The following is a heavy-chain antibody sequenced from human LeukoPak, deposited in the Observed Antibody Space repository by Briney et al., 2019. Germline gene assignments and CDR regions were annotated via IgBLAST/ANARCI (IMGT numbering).Heavy chain of an antibody. CDR1: GYNFNSYR. CDR2: INPSGGSS. D-gene: IGHD1-26*01. Sequence: ASVNVSCKAFGYNFNSYRVHWVRQAPGQGLECLGLINPSGGSSTYAEKFQGRIMMTTDTSTNTVYMDLSSLRPEDTAVYYCARDWAKDSGISSGYFHYWGQGTLVTVSS. J-gene: IGHJ4*02. V-gene: IGHV1-46*02. CDR3: ARDWAKDSGISSGYFHY.